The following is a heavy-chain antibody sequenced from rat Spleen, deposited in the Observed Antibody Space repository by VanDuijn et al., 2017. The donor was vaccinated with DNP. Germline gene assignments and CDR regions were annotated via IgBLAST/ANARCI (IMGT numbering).Heavy chain of an antibody. CDR1: GLTFSDYY. J-gene: IGHJ2*01. CDR2: VSYDGFST. Sequence: EVHLVVSGGGLVQPGRSLKLSCAVSGLTFSDYYMAWVRQAPTKGLEWVASVSYDGFSTYYLDSVKDRFTISRDNPKSTLYLQMDSLRSEDTATYYCATHRGYWGQGVMVTVSS. CDR3: ATHRGY. V-gene: IGHV5-20*01.